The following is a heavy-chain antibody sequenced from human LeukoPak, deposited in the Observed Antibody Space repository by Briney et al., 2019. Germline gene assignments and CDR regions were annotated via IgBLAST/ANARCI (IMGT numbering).Heavy chain of an antibody. V-gene: IGHV1-8*01. D-gene: IGHD3-10*01. J-gene: IGHJ4*02. CDR1: GGTFTSYD. CDR2: MNPNSDNT. CDR3: ARAASITMVRGVINGFGY. Sequence: ASVKVSCKASGGTFTSYDINWVRQATGQGLEWMGWMNPNSDNTGYAQKFQGRVTMTRNTSISTAYMELSSLRSEDTAVYYCARAASITMVRGVINGFGYWGQGTLVTVSS.